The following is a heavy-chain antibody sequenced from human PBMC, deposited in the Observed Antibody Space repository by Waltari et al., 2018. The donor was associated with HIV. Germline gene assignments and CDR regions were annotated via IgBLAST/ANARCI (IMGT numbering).Heavy chain of an antibody. Sequence: EVHLVESGGGLVKPGGSLRLSCPASGFSFSSFSMNWVRQVPGKGLEWVSASSKRSDFINYADSVKGRFTIDRDNAANSLYLQMNALRNEDTAVYFCASLPTEGQPPRVFWGQGIIVTVSS. D-gene: IGHD5-18*01. CDR3: ASLPTEGQPPRVF. V-gene: IGHV3-21*06. J-gene: IGHJ4*02. CDR1: GFSFSSFS. CDR2: SSKRSDFI.